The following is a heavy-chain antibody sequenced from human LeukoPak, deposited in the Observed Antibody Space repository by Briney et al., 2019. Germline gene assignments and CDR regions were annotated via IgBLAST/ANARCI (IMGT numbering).Heavy chain of an antibody. V-gene: IGHV1-18*01. CDR3: ARSGCSSTSCYGWFDP. CDR1: GYTFTSYG. CDR2: ISAYNGNT. D-gene: IGHD2-2*01. J-gene: IGHJ5*02. Sequence: ASVKVSCKASGYTFTSYGISWVRQAPGQGLEWMGWISAYNGNTNYAQKLRGRVTMTTDTSTSTAYMELRSLRSDDTAVYYCARSGCSSTSCYGWFDPWGQGTLVTVSS.